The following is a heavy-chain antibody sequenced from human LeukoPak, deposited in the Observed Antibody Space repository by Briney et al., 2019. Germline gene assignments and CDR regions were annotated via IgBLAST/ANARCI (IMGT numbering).Heavy chain of an antibody. V-gene: IGHV3-23*01. D-gene: IGHD2-21*02. Sequence: PGGSLRLSCAASGFTFSGYAMNWVRQAPGKGLEWVSGISGSGAGTYYADSVKGRFTISRDNSKNALYLQMKSLRAEDTAVYYCAKGGSGDCYSHWGQGTLVTVSS. J-gene: IGHJ4*02. CDR2: ISGSGAGT. CDR1: GFTFSGYA. CDR3: AKGGSGDCYSH.